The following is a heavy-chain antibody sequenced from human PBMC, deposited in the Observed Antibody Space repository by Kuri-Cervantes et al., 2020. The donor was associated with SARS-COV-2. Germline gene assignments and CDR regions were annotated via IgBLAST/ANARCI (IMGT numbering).Heavy chain of an antibody. CDR3: ARSPGDGDYDPFDY. V-gene: IGHV3-7*01. CDR1: GFIFSDYY. CDR2: IKQDGSEE. Sequence: GESLKISCTASGFIFSDYYMTWIRQAPGKGLEWVANIKQDGSEEFYVDSVKGRFTVSRDNAKKSLFLQMNSLRVEDSAVYFCARSPGDGDYDPFDYWGQGTLVTVSS. D-gene: IGHD4-17*01. J-gene: IGHJ4*02.